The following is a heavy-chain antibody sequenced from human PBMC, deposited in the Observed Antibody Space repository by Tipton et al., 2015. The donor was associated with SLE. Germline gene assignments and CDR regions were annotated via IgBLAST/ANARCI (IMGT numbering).Heavy chain of an antibody. CDR1: GGSISSSSYY. CDR2: MYYSGTT. CDR3: VRSWGEIREVDY. D-gene: IGHD3-16*01. V-gene: IGHV4-39*01. J-gene: IGHJ4*02. Sequence: TLSLTCTVSGGSISSSSYYWGWIRRPPGKGLEWIGTMYYSGTTYYNPSLKSRVTMSVDTSKNQFSLKLSSLIAADTAVYYCVRSWGEIREVDYWGQGTLVTVSS.